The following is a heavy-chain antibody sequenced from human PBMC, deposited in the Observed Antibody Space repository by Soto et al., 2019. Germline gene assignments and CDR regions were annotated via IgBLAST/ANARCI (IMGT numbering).Heavy chain of an antibody. CDR3: ARGSSWVDY. CDR1: GFTFSTYS. Sequence: EVQLVESGGGLVQPGGSLRLSCAASGFTFSTYSMNWVRQAPGKGLEWVSYISSVGSNIHYADSVRGRFTISRDNAKNSLYLQMNSLRVEDTAVYYCARGSSWVDYWSQGALVTVSS. V-gene: IGHV3-48*04. J-gene: IGHJ4*02. CDR2: ISSVGSNI. D-gene: IGHD6-13*01.